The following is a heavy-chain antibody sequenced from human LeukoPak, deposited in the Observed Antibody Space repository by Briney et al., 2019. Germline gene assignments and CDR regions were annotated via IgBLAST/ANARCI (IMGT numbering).Heavy chain of an antibody. J-gene: IGHJ6*02. CDR2: IWYDGSKK. CDR1: GFAFSGYG. V-gene: IGHV3-33*06. D-gene: IGHD4-17*01. Sequence: GRSLRLSCAASGFAFSGYGMHWVRQAPGKGLEWVAVIWYDGSKKYYADSVKGRFTISRDNSKNTLYLQMNSLRAEDTAVYYCAKDLRNYYYYGMDVWGQGTTVTVSS. CDR3: AKDLRNYYYYGMDV.